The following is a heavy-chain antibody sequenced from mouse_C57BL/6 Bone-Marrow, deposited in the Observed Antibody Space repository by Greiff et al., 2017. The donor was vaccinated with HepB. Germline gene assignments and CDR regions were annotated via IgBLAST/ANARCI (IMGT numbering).Heavy chain of an antibody. CDR2: IDPSDSYT. Sequence: QVQLKQPGAELVKPGASVKLSCKASGSTFTSYWMQWVKQRPGQGLEWIGEIDPSDSYTNYNQKFKGKATLTVDTSSSTAYMQLSSLTSEDSAVYYCASSFDYWGQGTTLTVSS. V-gene: IGHV1-50*01. CDR3: ASSFDY. J-gene: IGHJ2*01. CDR1: GSTFTSYW.